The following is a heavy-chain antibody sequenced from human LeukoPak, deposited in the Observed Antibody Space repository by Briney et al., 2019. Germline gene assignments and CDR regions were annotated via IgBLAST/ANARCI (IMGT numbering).Heavy chain of an antibody. D-gene: IGHD3-10*01. Sequence: SETLSLTCTVSGGSISNYYWTWIRQPPGKGLEWIGYIYYSGSTNYNPSLRSRATISVDTSKKQFSLNLSSVTAGDTALYYCARVATMVRGSNGMDVWGKGTTVTVSS. J-gene: IGHJ6*04. CDR1: GGSISNYY. CDR2: IYYSGST. CDR3: ARVATMVRGSNGMDV. V-gene: IGHV4-59*01.